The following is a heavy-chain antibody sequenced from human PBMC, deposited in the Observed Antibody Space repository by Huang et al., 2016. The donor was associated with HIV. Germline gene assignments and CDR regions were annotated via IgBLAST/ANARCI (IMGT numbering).Heavy chain of an antibody. CDR1: GYSFTSYW. D-gene: IGHD1-1*01. Sequence: EVQLVQSGAEVKKPGESLTISCKGSGYSFTSYWIGWVRQMPGKALQWMGIIDPGDSETRYSPSFQGQVTISADKSISTAYLQWSSLKASDTAMYYCARLSTTWYFDYWGQGTLVTVSS. CDR3: ARLSTTWYFDY. V-gene: IGHV5-51*01. CDR2: IDPGDSET. J-gene: IGHJ4*02.